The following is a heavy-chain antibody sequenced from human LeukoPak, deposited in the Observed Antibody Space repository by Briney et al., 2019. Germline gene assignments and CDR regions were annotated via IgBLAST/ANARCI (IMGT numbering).Heavy chain of an antibody. CDR1: GGSISSYY. CDR3: ARVTSARSAHNWFDP. V-gene: IGHV4-59*01. CDR2: IYYSGTT. D-gene: IGHD6-6*01. Sequence: SETLSLTCTVSGGSISSYYWTWIRQPPGKGLEWIGYIYYSGTTHYTPSLNSRVTISVDTSKNQFSLKLTSVTAADTAVYYCARVTSARSAHNWFDPWGQGTLVTVSS. J-gene: IGHJ5*02.